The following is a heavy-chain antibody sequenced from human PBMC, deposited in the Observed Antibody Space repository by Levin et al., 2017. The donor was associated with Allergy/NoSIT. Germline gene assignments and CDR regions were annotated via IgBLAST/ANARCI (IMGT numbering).Heavy chain of an antibody. D-gene: IGHD5-18*01. CDR1: GFSLSTSGMC. CDR2: IDWDDDK. J-gene: IGHJ6*02. CDR3: ARTRGYSYGDRRSDYYYGMDV. V-gene: IGHV2-70*11. Sequence: RESGPTLVKPTQTLTLICTFSGFSLSTSGMCVSWIRQPPGKALEWLARIDWDDDKYYSTSLKTRLTIPKDTSKNQVVLTMTNMDPVDTATYYCARTRGYSYGDRRSDYYYGMDVWGQGTTVTVS.